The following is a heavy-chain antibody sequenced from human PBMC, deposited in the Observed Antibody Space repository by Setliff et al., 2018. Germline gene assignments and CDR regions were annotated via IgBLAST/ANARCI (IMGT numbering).Heavy chain of an antibody. D-gene: IGHD3-10*01. CDR2: IYIGGSA. J-gene: IGHJ6*03. V-gene: IGHV4-4*07. Sequence: PSETLSLTCTVSGGSISSYYWSWIRQPAGKGLEWIGHIYIGGSANYNPSLKSRVTMSLDTSKNQFSLKVTSVTAADTAVYYCARDSLWVREAKYYMVVWGKGTTVTVSS. CDR1: GGSISSYY. CDR3: ARDSLWVREAKYYMVV.